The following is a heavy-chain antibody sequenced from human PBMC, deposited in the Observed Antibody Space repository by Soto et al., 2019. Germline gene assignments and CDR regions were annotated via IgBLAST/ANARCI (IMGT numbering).Heavy chain of an antibody. J-gene: IGHJ4*02. CDR3: AKEAEQRITIFGVVIPAYYFDY. CDR1: GFTFSSYG. D-gene: IGHD3-3*01. CDR2: ISYDGSNK. Sequence: QVQLVESGGGVVQPGRSLRLSCAASGFTFSSYGMHWVRQAPGKGLEWVAVISYDGSNKHYADSVKGRFTISRDNSKNTLYLQMNSLRAEDTAVYYCAKEAEQRITIFGVVIPAYYFDYWGQGTLVTVSS. V-gene: IGHV3-30*18.